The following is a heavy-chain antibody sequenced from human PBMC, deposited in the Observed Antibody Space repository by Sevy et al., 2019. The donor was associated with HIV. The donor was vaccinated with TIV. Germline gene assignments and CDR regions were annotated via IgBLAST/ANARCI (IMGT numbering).Heavy chain of an antibody. Sequence: GGSLRLSCAASGFTFSSYAMHWVRQAPGKGLEWVAVISYDGSNKYYADSVKGRFTISRDNSKNTLYLQMNSLRAEDTALYYCARDFRNPAYSSGLLFDYWGQGTLFTVSS. J-gene: IGHJ4*02. D-gene: IGHD6-19*01. CDR2: ISYDGSNK. CDR3: ARDFRNPAYSSGLLFDY. V-gene: IGHV3-30-3*01. CDR1: GFTFSSYA.